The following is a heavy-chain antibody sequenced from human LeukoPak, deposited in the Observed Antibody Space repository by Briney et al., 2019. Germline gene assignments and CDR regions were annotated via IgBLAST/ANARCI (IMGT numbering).Heavy chain of an antibody. J-gene: IGHJ4*02. V-gene: IGHV4-4*02. Sequence: SETLSLTCAVSGDSLSPSNWWSWVRPPPGKGLEWIGEIYHSGSTNYNPSLKSRVTISVDKSKNQFSLRLTSVTAADTAVYYCARDQSQLGDFDSWGQGALVTVSS. CDR1: GDSLSPSNW. CDR2: IYHSGST. CDR3: ARDQSQLGDFDS. D-gene: IGHD1-1*01.